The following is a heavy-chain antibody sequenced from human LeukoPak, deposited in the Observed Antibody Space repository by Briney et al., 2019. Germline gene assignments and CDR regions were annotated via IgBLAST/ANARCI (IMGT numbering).Heavy chain of an antibody. CDR3: AATRGTKVGATGLNY. CDR1: GFTFTSSA. V-gene: IGHV1-58*02. J-gene: IGHJ4*02. CDR2: IVVGSGNT. Sequence: SVKVSCKASGFTFTSSAMQWVRQARGQRLEWIGWIVVGSGNTNYAQKFQERVTITRDMSTSTAYMELSSLRSEDTAVYYFAATRGTKVGATGLNYWGQGTLVTVSS. D-gene: IGHD1-26*01.